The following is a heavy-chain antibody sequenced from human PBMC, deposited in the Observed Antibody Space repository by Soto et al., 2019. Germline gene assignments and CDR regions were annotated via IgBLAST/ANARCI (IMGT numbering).Heavy chain of an antibody. D-gene: IGHD4-17*01. CDR1: GGTFSSYT. CDR3: ARERGETTVTTDYYYYMDV. CDR2: IIPILGIA. V-gene: IGHV1-69*08. J-gene: IGHJ6*03. Sequence: QVQLVQSGAEVKKPGSSVKVSCKASGGTFSSYTISWVRQAPGQGLEWMGRIIPILGIANYAQKFQGRVTITADKSTSTAYMELSSLGSEDTAVYYCARERGETTVTTDYYYYMDVWGKGTTVTVSS.